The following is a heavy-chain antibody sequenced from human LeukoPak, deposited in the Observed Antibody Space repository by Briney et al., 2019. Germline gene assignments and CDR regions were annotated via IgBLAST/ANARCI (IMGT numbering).Heavy chain of an antibody. D-gene: IGHD5-18*01. Sequence: PGGSLRLSCAASGFTFSNAWMSWVRQAPGKGLEWVGRIKSKTDGGTTDYAAPVKGRFTISRDDSKNTLYLQMNSLKTEDTAVYYCTTDRGIQLRYLGYWGQGTLVTVSS. CDR3: TTDRGIQLRYLGY. J-gene: IGHJ4*02. CDR2: IKSKTDGGTT. V-gene: IGHV3-15*01. CDR1: GFTFSNAW.